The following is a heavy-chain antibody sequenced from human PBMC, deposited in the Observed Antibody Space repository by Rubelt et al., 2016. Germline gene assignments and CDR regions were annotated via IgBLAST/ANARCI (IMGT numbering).Heavy chain of an antibody. CDR3: ARGLYGDYDY. D-gene: IGHD4-17*01. CDR1: GGTFSSYA. V-gene: IGHV1-69*04. Sequence: QVQLVQSGAEVKKPGSSVKVSCKASGGTFSSYAISWVRQAPGQGLEWMGRIIPILGIANYAQKFQGRVTITADKSTSTADMELRSLRSDDTAVYYCARGLYGDYDYWGQGTLVTVSS. CDR2: IIPILGIA. J-gene: IGHJ4*02.